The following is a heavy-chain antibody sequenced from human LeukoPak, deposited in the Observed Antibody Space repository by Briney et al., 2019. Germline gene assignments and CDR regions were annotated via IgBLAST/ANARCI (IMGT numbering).Heavy chain of an antibody. CDR2: INDDGSDT. V-gene: IGHV3-74*01. J-gene: IGHJ5*02. Sequence: PGGSLRLSCAASGFTFKLYWMHWLRQVPGKRPVWVSRINDDGSDTIYADCVRGLFTISRDDAKNTVYLQMNNLRAEDTAVYYCVRGGPSTWSWGQGTLVTVSS. CDR1: GFTFKLYW. CDR3: VRGGPSTWS. D-gene: IGHD2-15*01.